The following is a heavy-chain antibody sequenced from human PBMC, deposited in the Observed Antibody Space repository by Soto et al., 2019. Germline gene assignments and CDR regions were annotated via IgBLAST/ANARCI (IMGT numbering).Heavy chain of an antibody. Sequence: EVQLLESGGGLVQPGGSLRLSYAASGFTFSSYAMSWVRQAPGKKLERVSAISGSGGSTYYADSVKGRFTIARDKSKNTLYLQMNSLRAEDTAVYYCAKDLCYYDSSESPDYWGQGTLVTVSS. J-gene: IGHJ4*02. D-gene: IGHD3-22*01. CDR2: ISGSGGST. CDR3: AKDLCYYDSSESPDY. CDR1: GFTFSSYA. V-gene: IGHV3-23*01.